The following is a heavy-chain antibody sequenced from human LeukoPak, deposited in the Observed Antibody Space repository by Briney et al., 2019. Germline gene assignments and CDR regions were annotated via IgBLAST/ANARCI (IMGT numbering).Heavy chain of an antibody. CDR2: ISGSFGTT. D-gene: IGHD2/OR15-2a*01. CDR3: AKGGLSSFDY. V-gene: IGHV3-23*01. J-gene: IGHJ4*02. CDR1: GFTFTTDA. Sequence: RGSLRLSSAASGFTFTTDAMSWVCEAPGEGLEWVLSISGSFGTTFYADSVKGRFTISRDNSRNTLYLQMNSLRAEDTAVYYCAKGGLSSFDYWGQGTLVTVSS.